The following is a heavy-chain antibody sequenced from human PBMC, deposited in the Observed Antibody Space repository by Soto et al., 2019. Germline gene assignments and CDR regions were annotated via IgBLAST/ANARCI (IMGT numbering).Heavy chain of an antibody. D-gene: IGHD3-10*01. CDR3: ARSRSGAVADSFDF. CDR1: GFTFSSYA. J-gene: IGHJ4*02. Sequence: EVQLLESGGGLVQPGGSLRLSCTASGFTFSSYAMAWVRQAPGKGLEWVSSITGSGGGPYYADSVKGRFTISRDNSKDTVYLQMNSLRDEDSAMFYCARSRSGAVADSFDFWGQGTLVTVSS. V-gene: IGHV3-23*01. CDR2: ITGSGGGP.